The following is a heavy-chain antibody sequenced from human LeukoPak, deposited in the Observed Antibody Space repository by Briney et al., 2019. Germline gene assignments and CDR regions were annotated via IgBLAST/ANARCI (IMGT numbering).Heavy chain of an antibody. D-gene: IGHD4-17*01. CDR2: VRYTGNT. CDR3: AREPGAVTIGV. Sequence: SETLSLTCIVSGGSISDYYWSWIRQAPGKGLEWIGYVRYTGNTNSNPSLKSRVTMSVDTSKNHFSLKLSSVTAADTAVYYCAREPGAVTIGVWGQGTLVTVSS. V-gene: IGHV4-59*01. CDR1: GGSISDYY. J-gene: IGHJ4*02.